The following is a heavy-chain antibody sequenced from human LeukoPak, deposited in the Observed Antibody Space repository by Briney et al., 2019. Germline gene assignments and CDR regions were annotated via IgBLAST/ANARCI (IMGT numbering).Heavy chain of an antibody. CDR2: IYDRGST. Sequence: SETLSLTCPVSGGSISSYYWSWLRQPPGKGLEWIGNIYDRGSTKYNPSLKSRVTISVDTSKNQFSLRLSSVTAADTAVYYCARGRTFDNWGQGTLVTVSS. CDR1: GGSISSYY. J-gene: IGHJ4*02. CDR3: ARGRTFDN. V-gene: IGHV4-59*01.